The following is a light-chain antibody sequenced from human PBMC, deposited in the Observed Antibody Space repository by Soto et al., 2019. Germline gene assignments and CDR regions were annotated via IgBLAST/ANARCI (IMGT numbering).Light chain of an antibody. J-gene: IGKJ1*01. CDR1: QSISTW. CDR3: QQYNSYST. V-gene: IGKV1-5*01. CDR2: DAS. Sequence: DIQMTHSPSTLSASVGDRVTITCRASQSISTWLAWYQQKPGKAPKFLIYDASSLASGVPSRFSGSASGAEFTLTISSLQPDDFATYYCQQYNSYSTFGQGTKVEIK.